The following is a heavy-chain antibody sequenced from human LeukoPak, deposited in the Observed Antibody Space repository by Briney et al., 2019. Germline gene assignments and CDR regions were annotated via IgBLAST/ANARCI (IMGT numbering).Heavy chain of an antibody. CDR2: INPNSGGT. D-gene: IGHD4-17*01. CDR1: GYTFTGYY. V-gene: IGHV1-2*02. CDR3: AREGLPTTWRYYYYMDV. Sequence: ASVKVSCKASGYTFTGYYMHWVRQAPGQGLEWMGWINPNSGGTNYAQKFQGRVTMTRDTSISTAYMELSRLRSDDTAVYYCAREGLPTTWRYYYYMDVWGKGTTVTDSS. J-gene: IGHJ6*03.